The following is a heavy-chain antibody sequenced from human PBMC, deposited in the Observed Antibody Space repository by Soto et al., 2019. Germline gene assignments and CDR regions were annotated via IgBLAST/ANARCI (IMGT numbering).Heavy chain of an antibody. CDR1: GGSISSSSYY. V-gene: IGHV4-39*01. CDR2: IYYSGST. J-gene: IGHJ5*02. Sequence: SETLSLTCTVSGGSISSSSYYWGWIRQLPGKGLEWIGSIYYSGSTYYNPSLKSRVTISVDTSKNQFSLKLSSVTAADTAVYYCARAEQWLSLNWFDPWGQGTLVTVSS. D-gene: IGHD6-19*01. CDR3: ARAEQWLSLNWFDP.